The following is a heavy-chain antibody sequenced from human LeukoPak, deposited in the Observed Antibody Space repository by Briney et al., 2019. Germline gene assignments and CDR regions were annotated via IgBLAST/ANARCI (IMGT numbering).Heavy chain of an antibody. D-gene: IGHD6-13*01. J-gene: IGHJ4*02. V-gene: IGHV1-2*02. CDR2: INPNSGGT. Sequence: GASVKVSCKAFGYTFTSNYMHWVRQAPGQGLEWMGWINPNSGGTHYAQKFQGRVTMTRDTSISTAYMDLSRLRSDDTAVYYCARRFTTIAAAGTSLSYWGQGTLVTVSS. CDR1: GYTFTSNY. CDR3: ARRFTTIAAAGTSLSY.